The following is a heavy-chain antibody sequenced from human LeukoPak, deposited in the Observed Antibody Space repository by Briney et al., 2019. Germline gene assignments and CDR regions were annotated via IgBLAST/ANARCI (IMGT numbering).Heavy chain of an antibody. V-gene: IGHV3-23*01. Sequence: GGSLRLSCAASGFTFSSYAMSWVRQAPGKGLEWVSAISGSGGSTYYADPVKGRFTISRDNSKNTLYLQMNSLRAEDTAVYYCAKDWSSGWPKYYFDYWGQGTLVTVSS. CDR2: ISGSGGST. D-gene: IGHD6-19*01. CDR3: AKDWSSGWPKYYFDY. CDR1: GFTFSSYA. J-gene: IGHJ4*02.